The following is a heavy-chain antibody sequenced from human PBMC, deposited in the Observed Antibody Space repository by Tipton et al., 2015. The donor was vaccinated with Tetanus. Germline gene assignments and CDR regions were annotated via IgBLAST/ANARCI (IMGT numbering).Heavy chain of an antibody. CDR1: GGSFSDYF. CDR2: INYTGST. CDR3: ARDQARGARGWNYFDF. D-gene: IGHD1-26*01. Sequence: TLSLTCAVHGGSFSDYFWSWIRQSPGKGLEWIGEINYTGSTKYNPSLKSRVTISIDTSKNQYSLQLNSVTAADTAVYYCARDQARGARGWNYFDFWGQGALVTVAS. V-gene: IGHV4-34*09. J-gene: IGHJ4*02.